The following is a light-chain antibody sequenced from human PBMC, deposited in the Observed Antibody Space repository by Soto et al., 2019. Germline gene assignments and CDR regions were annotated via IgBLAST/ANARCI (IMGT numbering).Light chain of an antibody. J-gene: IGKJ1*01. CDR3: QQYRGWPRT. V-gene: IGKV3-15*01. Sequence: EIVLTQSPATVSVSPGERVTLSCRASQSLDINLAWYQQKPGQAPRLLIYGASTRATDMSGRFRGSGAGAEFTLTISSLQSEDSAVYYCQQYRGWPRTFGQGTKVEIK. CDR1: QSLDIN. CDR2: GAS.